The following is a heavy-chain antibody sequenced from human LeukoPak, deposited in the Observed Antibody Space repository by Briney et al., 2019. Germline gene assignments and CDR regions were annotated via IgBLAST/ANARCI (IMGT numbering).Heavy chain of an antibody. V-gene: IGHV4-31*03. CDR1: GGSISNGGYY. CDR2: IYYSGST. D-gene: IGHD3-22*01. CDR3: ARVYDSSGYSPFTAYFDY. J-gene: IGHJ4*02. Sequence: SETLSLTCTVSGGSISNGGYYWSWIRQHPGKGLEWVVYIYYSGSTYYNPSLKSRITISIDTSKNQFSLKLNSVTAADTAVYYCARVYDSSGYSPFTAYFDYWGQGTLVTVSS.